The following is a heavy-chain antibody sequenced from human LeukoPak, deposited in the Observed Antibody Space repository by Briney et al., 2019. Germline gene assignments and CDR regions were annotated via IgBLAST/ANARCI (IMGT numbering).Heavy chain of an antibody. D-gene: IGHD3-10*01. CDR2: ISSTGSTI. V-gene: IGHV3-48*03. Sequence: GGSLRLSCAASGFTFSSYEMNWVRQAPGQGLEWVSYISSTGSTIYYADSVKGRFTISRDNAKNSLYLQMNSLRAEDTAVYYCASRVPGGTGFFDYWGQGTLVTVSS. J-gene: IGHJ4*02. CDR1: GFTFSSYE. CDR3: ASRVPGGTGFFDY.